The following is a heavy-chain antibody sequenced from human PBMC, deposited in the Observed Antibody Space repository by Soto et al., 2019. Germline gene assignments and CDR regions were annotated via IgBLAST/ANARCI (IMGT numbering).Heavy chain of an antibody. D-gene: IGHD6-13*01. Sequence: QVQLVESGGGVVQPGRSLRLSCPASGFTFSSYAMHWVRQAPGKGLEWVAVISYDGSNKYYADSVKGRFTISRDNSKNTLYLQMNSLRAEDTAVYYCASTFSRQQPGENYYYGMDVWGQGTTVTVSS. J-gene: IGHJ6*02. CDR1: GFTFSSYA. CDR3: ASTFSRQQPGENYYYGMDV. V-gene: IGHV3-30-3*01. CDR2: ISYDGSNK.